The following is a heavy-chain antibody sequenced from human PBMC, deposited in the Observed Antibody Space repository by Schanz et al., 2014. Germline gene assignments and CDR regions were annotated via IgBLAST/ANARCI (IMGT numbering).Heavy chain of an antibody. CDR3: GRGGGAYPQKYGMDV. V-gene: IGHV1-46*01. Sequence: QVHLMQSGAEAKKPGASVKVSCKAFGYSFTTYFIHWVRLAPGQGFEWMGLISPSGGSTSYAQKFEGRVTMTRNASTSTVFMELSGLASEDTAGDYCGRGGGAYPQKYGMDVWGQGTTVTVSS. CDR2: ISPSGGST. J-gene: IGHJ6*02. CDR1: GYSFTTYF. D-gene: IGHD3-16*01.